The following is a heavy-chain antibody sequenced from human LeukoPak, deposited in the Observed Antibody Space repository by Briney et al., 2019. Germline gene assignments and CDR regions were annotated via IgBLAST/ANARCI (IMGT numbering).Heavy chain of an antibody. J-gene: IGHJ4*02. CDR1: GFTFSDYY. CDR2: MSSSGSVI. D-gene: IGHD3-3*01. V-gene: IGHV3-11*04. CDR3: TPYDFWSGPPPLFVS. Sequence: GGSLRLSCAASGFTFSDYYMNWIRQAPGKGLEWVSYMSSSGSVINYADSVKGRFTISRDNAKNSLYLQMDSLRAEDTAVYYCTPYDFWSGPPPLFVSWGQGTLVTVSS.